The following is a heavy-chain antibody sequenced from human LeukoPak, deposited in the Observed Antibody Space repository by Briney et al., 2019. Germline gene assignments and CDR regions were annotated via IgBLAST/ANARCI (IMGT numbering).Heavy chain of an antibody. CDR2: IYHSGST. CDR3: ARGPIGTAIN. Sequence: PSQTLSLTCAVSGGSIGSGGYSLSWIRQPPGKGLEWIGYIYHSGSTYYNPSLKSRVTISVDRSKNQFSLKLSSVTAADTAVYYCARGPIGTAINWGQGTLVTVSS. CDR1: GGSIGSGGYS. V-gene: IGHV4-30-2*01. D-gene: IGHD5-18*01. J-gene: IGHJ4*02.